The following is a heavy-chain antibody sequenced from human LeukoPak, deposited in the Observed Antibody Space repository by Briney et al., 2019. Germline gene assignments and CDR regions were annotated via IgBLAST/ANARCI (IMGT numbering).Heavy chain of an antibody. Sequence: SETLSLTCTVSGGSISSSSYYWGWIRQPPGKGLEWIGSIYYSGSTYYNPSLKSRVTISIDTSKNQFSLELSSVTAADTAVYYCARDWNSDPNYWGQGTLVTVSS. CDR2: IYYSGST. CDR1: GGSISSSSYY. J-gene: IGHJ4*02. CDR3: ARDWNSDPNY. V-gene: IGHV4-39*07. D-gene: IGHD1/OR15-1a*01.